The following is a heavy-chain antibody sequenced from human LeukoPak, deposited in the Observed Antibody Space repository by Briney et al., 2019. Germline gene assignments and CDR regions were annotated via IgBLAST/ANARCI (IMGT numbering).Heavy chain of an antibody. J-gene: IGHJ4*02. CDR2: IDYSGAT. D-gene: IGHD3-10*01. V-gene: IGHV4-59*01. Sequence: SQTLSLTCTVSGGSISTYYWSWIRQPPGKGLEWIGYIDYSGATNYNPSLKSRVTMSVDTSKHQFSLKLSSVTAADTAVYYCARVGSYCFEYWGQGTLVTVSS. CDR3: ARVGSYCFEY. CDR1: GGSISTYY.